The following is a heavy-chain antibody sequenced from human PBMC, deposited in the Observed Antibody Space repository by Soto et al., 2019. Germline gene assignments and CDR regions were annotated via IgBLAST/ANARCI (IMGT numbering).Heavy chain of an antibody. J-gene: IGHJ5*02. V-gene: IGHV4-34*01. CDR1: GGSFSGYY. CDR2: LNHSGST. CDR3: ARGSYIAARPKAWFDP. D-gene: IGHD6-13*01. Sequence: QVQLQQWGAGLLKPSETLSLTCAVYGGSFSGYYWSWIRQPPGKGLEWIGELNHSGSTNYNPSLKSRVPIPVDTSKNQFSLKLSSVTAADTAVYYCARGSYIAARPKAWFDPWGQGTLVTVSS.